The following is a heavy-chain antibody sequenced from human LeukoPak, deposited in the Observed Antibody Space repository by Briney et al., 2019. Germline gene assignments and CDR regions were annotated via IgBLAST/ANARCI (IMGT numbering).Heavy chain of an antibody. V-gene: IGHV3-7*01. Sequence: PGGSLRLSCAASGFTFSSYWMSWVRQAPGKGLEWVAKIKQDGSEKYYVDSVKGRFTISRDNAKNSLYLQMNSLRAEDTAVYYCARERGLVRGVIRHYYYYYMDVWGKGTTVTVSS. CDR2: IKQDGSEK. D-gene: IGHD3-10*01. CDR1: GFTFSSYW. CDR3: ARERGLVRGVIRHYYYYYMDV. J-gene: IGHJ6*03.